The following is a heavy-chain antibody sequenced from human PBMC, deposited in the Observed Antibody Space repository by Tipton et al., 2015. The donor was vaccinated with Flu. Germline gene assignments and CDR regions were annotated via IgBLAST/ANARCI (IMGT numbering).Heavy chain of an antibody. Sequence: VQLVQSGGGLVQPGGSLRLSCAASRFTFSTYWMTWVRQVPGKGLEWVANINEDGSTTYYVDSVKGRFTISRDNARNSVFLQMNSLRAEDTALYYCAVFKNPGHWGQGTLVTVSS. D-gene: IGHD2-21*01. J-gene: IGHJ4*02. CDR1: RFTFSTYW. CDR2: INEDGSTT. V-gene: IGHV3-7*01. CDR3: AVFKNPGH.